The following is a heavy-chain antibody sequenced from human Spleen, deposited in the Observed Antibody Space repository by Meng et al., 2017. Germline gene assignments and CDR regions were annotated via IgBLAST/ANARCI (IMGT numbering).Heavy chain of an antibody. V-gene: IGHV1-2*06. D-gene: IGHD6-25*01. Sequence: VQLVPSVAEVKKPGASVKVSSKPSGYNFPDYYIHWVRRAPGRGLEWMGRINPKSGDTHYAQKFQARVTMTGDTSISTAYMELSGLRSDDTAMYYCARDEDISAAGKLFGDYWGQGTLVTVSS. J-gene: IGHJ4*02. CDR2: INPKSGDT. CDR1: GYNFPDYY. CDR3: ARDEDISAAGKLFGDY.